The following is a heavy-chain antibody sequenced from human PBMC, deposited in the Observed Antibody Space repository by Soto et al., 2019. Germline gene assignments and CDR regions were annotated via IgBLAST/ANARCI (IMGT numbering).Heavy chain of an antibody. CDR2: INPSGGST. J-gene: IGHJ4*02. CDR3: ARCLNYYDSSSYPDY. V-gene: IGHV1-46*01. CDR1: GYTFTSYY. Sequence: GASVKVSCKASGYTFTSYYMHWVRQAPGQGLEWMGIINPSGGSTSYAQKFQGRVTMTRDTSTSTVYMELSSLRSEDTAVYYCARCLNYYDSSSYPDYWGQGTLVTVSS. D-gene: IGHD3-22*01.